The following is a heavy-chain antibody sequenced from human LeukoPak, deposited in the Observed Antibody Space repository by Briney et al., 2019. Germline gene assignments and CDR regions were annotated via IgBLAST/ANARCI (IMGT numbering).Heavy chain of an antibody. J-gene: IGHJ4*02. CDR1: GYRFTSYW. CDR3: ARMPHAQQLLIDS. D-gene: IGHD2-2*01. Sequence: PGESLKISCKGSGYRFTSYWIGWVRQMPGEGLEWMGIIYPGDSDTRYSPSFQGQVTISADKSISTAYLQWSSLKASDTAMYCCARMPHAQQLLIDSWGQGTLVAVSS. CDR2: IYPGDSDT. V-gene: IGHV5-51*01.